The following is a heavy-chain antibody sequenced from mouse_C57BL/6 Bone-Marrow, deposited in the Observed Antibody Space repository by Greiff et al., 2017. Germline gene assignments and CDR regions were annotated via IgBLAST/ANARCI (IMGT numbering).Heavy chain of an antibody. CDR3: ARRTMVTYYFDY. CDR2: IYPRSGNT. CDR1: GYTFTSYG. V-gene: IGHV1-81*01. Sequence: VQLQQSGAELARPGASVKLSCKASGYTFTSYGISWVKQRTGQGLEWIGEIYPRSGNTYYNEKFKGKATLTADKSSSTAYMELRSLTSEDSAVYFCARRTMVTYYFDYWGQGTTLTVSS. D-gene: IGHD2-2*01. J-gene: IGHJ2*01.